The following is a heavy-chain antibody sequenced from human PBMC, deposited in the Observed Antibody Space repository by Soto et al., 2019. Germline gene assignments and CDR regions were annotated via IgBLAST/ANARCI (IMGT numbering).Heavy chain of an antibody. Sequence: QVQLQQWGAGLLKPSETLSLTCAVTADSFSHYYWSWLRQPPGKGLEWIGEIDHSGNTNYSPSPKSRVTISLDTSKNQFSLKLNSVTAADTGVYYCVGGRGRLVGFDYWGQGTLVTVSS. D-gene: IGHD1-26*01. CDR3: VGGRGRLVGFDY. CDR2: IDHSGNT. V-gene: IGHV4-34*01. CDR1: ADSFSHYY. J-gene: IGHJ4*02.